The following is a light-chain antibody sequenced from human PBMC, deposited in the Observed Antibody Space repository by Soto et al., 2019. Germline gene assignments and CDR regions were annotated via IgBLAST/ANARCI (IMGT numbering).Light chain of an antibody. CDR2: GAS. CDR3: TRAILTMWT. V-gene: IGKV3D-15*01. J-gene: IGKJ1*01. Sequence: RTQSTSSMSASVGHSVTVTCEASQGISSYLAWYQQKPGQAPRLLIYGASSRATGIPDRFSGSGSGTDVTVKISRVEREEGREYGGTRAILTMWTFGLGTKVDIK. CDR1: QGISSY.